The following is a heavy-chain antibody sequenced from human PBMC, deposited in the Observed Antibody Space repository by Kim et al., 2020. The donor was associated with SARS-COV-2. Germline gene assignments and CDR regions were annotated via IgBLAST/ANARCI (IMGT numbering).Heavy chain of an antibody. CDR2: ISSNGGST. J-gene: IGHJ4*02. D-gene: IGHD6-13*01. CDR1: GFTFSSYA. Sequence: GGSLRLSCSASGFTFSSYAIHWVRQAPGNGMEYVSAISSNGGSTYYADSVKGRFTISRDNSKNTLYLQMSSLRAEDTAVYYCVKVGIAAAGGADYWGQGTLVTVSS. CDR3: VKVGIAAAGGADY. V-gene: IGHV3-64D*09.